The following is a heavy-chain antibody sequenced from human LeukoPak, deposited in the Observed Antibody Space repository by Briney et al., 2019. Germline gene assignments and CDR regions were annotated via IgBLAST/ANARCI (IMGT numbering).Heavy chain of an antibody. J-gene: IGHJ4*02. V-gene: IGHV4-4*02. D-gene: IGHD5-24*01. CDR1: GGSISSSNW. Sequence: SGTLSLTCAVSGGSISSSNWWSWVRQPPGKGLEWIGEIYHSGSTNYNPSLKSRVTISVDKSKNQFSLKLSSVTAADTAVYYCARGGKDGYNFGYFDYWGQGTLVTVSS. CDR2: IYHSGST. CDR3: ARGGKDGYNFGYFDY.